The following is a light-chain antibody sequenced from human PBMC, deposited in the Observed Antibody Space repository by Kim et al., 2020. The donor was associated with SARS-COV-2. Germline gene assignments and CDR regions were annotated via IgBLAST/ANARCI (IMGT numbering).Light chain of an antibody. J-gene: IGLJ3*02. Sequence: ASVQLTCILGSGHSSYAIAWHQQQLGKGPRFLMKVNRDGSHIKGDGIPDRFSGSTSGAERYLTISSLQPEDEADYYCQTWDTGIRVFGGGTQLTVL. V-gene: IGLV4-69*01. CDR2: VNRDGSH. CDR3: QTWDTGIRV. CDR1: SGHSSYA.